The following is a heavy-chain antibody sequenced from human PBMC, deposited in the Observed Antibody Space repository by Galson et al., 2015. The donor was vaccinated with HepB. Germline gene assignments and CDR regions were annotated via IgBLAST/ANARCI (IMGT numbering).Heavy chain of an antibody. V-gene: IGHV3-21*01. CDR3: ARDESRDYYGSGSYIDY. Sequence: SLRLSCAASGFTFSSYSMNWVRQAPGKGLEWVSSISSSSSYIYYADSVKGRFTISRDNAKNSLYLQMNSLRAEDTAVYYCARDESRDYYGSGSYIDYWGQGTLVTVSS. CDR1: GFTFSSYS. J-gene: IGHJ4*02. CDR2: ISSSSSYI. D-gene: IGHD3-10*01.